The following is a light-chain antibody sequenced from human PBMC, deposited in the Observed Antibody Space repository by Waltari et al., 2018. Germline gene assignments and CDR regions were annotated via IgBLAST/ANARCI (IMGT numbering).Light chain of an antibody. CDR3: QQYDNLSWT. V-gene: IGKV1-33*01. CDR2: DAS. Sequence: DIQMTPSPSSLSASVGARVTITCQASQDISNYLNWYQQKPGKAPKLLIYDASNFETGVPSRFSGSGSGTDFTFTISSLQPEDIATYYCQQYDNLSWTFGQGTKVEIK. CDR1: QDISNY. J-gene: IGKJ1*01.